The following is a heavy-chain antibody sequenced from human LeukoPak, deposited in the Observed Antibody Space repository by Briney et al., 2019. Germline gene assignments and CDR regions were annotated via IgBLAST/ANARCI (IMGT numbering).Heavy chain of an antibody. Sequence: ASETLSLTCSVSGDSISTTTYYWGWIRQPPGKGLEWIGSVYYSGNAYYNPSLKSRFTISVGTSKNQFSLNLSSVTAADTAVYYCARHGVSSSRVYHYYLDVWGKGTTVTVSS. V-gene: IGHV4-39*01. CDR3: ARHGVSSSRVYHYYLDV. D-gene: IGHD6-13*01. J-gene: IGHJ6*03. CDR2: VYYSGNA. CDR1: GDSISTTTYY.